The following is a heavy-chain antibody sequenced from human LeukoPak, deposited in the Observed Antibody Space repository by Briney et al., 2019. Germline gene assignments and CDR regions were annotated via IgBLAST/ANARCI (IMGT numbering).Heavy chain of an antibody. CDR2: INPNSGGT. Sequence: ASVKVSCKASGYTFTGYYMHWVRQAPGQGLEWMGWINPNSGGTNYAQKFQGRVTMTRDTSISTAYMELSRLRSDDTAVYYCAREQLWLPYFDYWGQGTLVTVSS. D-gene: IGHD5-18*01. V-gene: IGHV1-2*02. CDR3: AREQLWLPYFDY. CDR1: GYTFTGYY. J-gene: IGHJ4*02.